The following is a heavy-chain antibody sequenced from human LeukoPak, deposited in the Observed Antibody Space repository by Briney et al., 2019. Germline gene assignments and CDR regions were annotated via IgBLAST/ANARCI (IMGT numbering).Heavy chain of an antibody. J-gene: IGHJ3*02. D-gene: IGHD2-21*02. CDR3: AKDIVVVTAGSNAFDI. CDR1: GFTFSSYW. CDR2: IKQDGSEK. Sequence: GGSLRLSCAASGFTFSSYWTSWVRQAPGKGLEWVANIKQDGSEKYYVDSVKGRFTISRDNAKNSLYLQMNSLRAEDTAVYYCAKDIVVVTAGSNAFDIWGQGTMVTVSS. V-gene: IGHV3-7*03.